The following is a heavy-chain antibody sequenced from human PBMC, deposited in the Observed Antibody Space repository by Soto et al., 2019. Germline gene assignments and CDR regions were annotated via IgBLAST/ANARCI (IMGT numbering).Heavy chain of an antibody. CDR1: GYTFTSYG. CDR2: ISAYNGNT. D-gene: IGHD3-16*01. CDR3: ASTVLLHLGELWNPYYYYMDV. V-gene: IGHV1-18*01. Sequence: ASVKVSCKASGYTFTSYGISWVRQAPGQGLEWMGWISAYNGNTNYAQKLKGRVTMTTDTSTSTAYMELRSLRSDDTAVYYCASTVLLHLGELWNPYYYYMDVWGKGTTVTVSS. J-gene: IGHJ6*03.